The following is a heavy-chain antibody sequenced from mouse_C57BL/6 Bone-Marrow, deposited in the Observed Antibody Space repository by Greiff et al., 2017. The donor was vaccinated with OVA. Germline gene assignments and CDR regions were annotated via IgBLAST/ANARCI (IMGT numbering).Heavy chain of an antibody. CDR3: ARDLLTGSAWFAY. J-gene: IGHJ3*01. V-gene: IGHV1-80*01. D-gene: IGHD4-1*01. CDR2: IYPGDGDT. Sequence: QVQLKQSGAELVKPGASVKISCKASGYAFSSYWMNWVKQRPGKGLEWIGQIYPGDGDTNYNGKFKGKATLTADKSSSTAYMQLSSLTSEDSAVYFCARDLLTGSAWFAYWGQGTLVTVSA. CDR1: GYAFSSYW.